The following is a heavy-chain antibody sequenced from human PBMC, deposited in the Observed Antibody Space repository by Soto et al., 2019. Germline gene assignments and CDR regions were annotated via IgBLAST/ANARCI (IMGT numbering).Heavy chain of an antibody. CDR3: VKGPDYYDSSGYFDY. J-gene: IGHJ4*02. D-gene: IGHD3-22*01. CDR1: GFTFSSYA. Sequence: GGSLRLSCSASGFTFSSYAMHWVRQAPGKGLEYVSAISCNGGSTYYADSVKGRFTISRDNSKNTLYLQMSSLRAEDTAVYYCVKGPDYYDSSGYFDYWGQGTLVTVSS. V-gene: IGHV3-64D*08. CDR2: ISCNGGST.